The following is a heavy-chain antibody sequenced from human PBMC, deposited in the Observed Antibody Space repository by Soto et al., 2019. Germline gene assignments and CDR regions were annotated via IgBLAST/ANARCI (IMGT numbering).Heavy chain of an antibody. CDR2: IIPILGIA. J-gene: IGHJ6*03. Sequence: QVQLVQSGAEVKKPGSSVKVSCKASGGTFSSYTISWVRQAPGQGLEWMGRIIPILGIANYAQKFQGRVTITADNYTSTAYMVLRSLRSGDTAVYYCARAPARYRSSSEYYYYYMDVWGKGTTVTVSS. CDR1: GGTFSSYT. CDR3: ARAPARYRSSSEYYYYYMDV. V-gene: IGHV1-69*02. D-gene: IGHD6-6*01.